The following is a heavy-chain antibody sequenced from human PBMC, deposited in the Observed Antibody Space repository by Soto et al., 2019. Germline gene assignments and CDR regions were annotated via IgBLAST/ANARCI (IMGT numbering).Heavy chain of an antibody. D-gene: IGHD3-3*01. CDR3: ARAGDYDCWSSYYYRMDV. CDR2: IKQDGSEK. J-gene: IGHJ6*02. Sequence: EVQLVESGGGLVQPGGSLRLSCAASGFTFSSYWMSWVRQAPGKGLEWVANIKQDGSEKYYVDSLKGRFTVSRDNAKNSLYLQMNSLRAEDTAVYYCARAGDYDCWSSYYYRMDVWGQGTTVTVSS. V-gene: IGHV3-7*05. CDR1: GFTFSSYW.